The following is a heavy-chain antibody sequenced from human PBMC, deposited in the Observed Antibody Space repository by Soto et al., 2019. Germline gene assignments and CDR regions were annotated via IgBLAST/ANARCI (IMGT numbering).Heavy chain of an antibody. D-gene: IGHD6-19*01. V-gene: IGHV4-59*01. CDR2: IYHTGST. CDR1: AGSLSNYY. CDR3: ARGGRGSGLYFLYYFDL. J-gene: IGHJ4*02. Sequence: QVQLQESGPGLVKPSETLSLTCSVSAGSLSNYYWTWIRQSPGMGLEWIGEIYHTGSTKYNPSLKSRVAISVDMSKNQFSPALSSVTPADTAVYYCARGGRGSGLYFLYYFDLWGQGTLITVSS.